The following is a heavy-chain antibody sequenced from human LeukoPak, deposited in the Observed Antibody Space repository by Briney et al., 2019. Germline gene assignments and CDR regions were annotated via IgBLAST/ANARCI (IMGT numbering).Heavy chain of an antibody. D-gene: IGHD3-10*01. Sequence: SVKVSXKASGYTFTSYAISWVRQAPGQGLEWMGGIIPIFGTANYAQKFQGRVTITTDESTSTAYMELSSLRSEDTAVYYCARDREGSYFDYWGQGTLVTVSS. V-gene: IGHV1-69*05. CDR2: IIPIFGTA. CDR1: GYTFTSYA. J-gene: IGHJ4*02. CDR3: ARDREGSYFDY.